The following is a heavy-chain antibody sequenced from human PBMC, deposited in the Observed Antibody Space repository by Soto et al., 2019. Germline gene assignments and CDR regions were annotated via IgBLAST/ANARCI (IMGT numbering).Heavy chain of an antibody. CDR2: ISGHNGNT. CDR3: VRTMELGVDCFDP. J-gene: IGHJ5*02. D-gene: IGHD7-27*01. V-gene: IGHV1-18*04. Sequence: QVQLTQSGAEVKKPGASVKVSCQASGYTFINYDINWVRHAPGQGLEWMGCISGHNGNTKYAQKFQGSVTMATNRSTTTAYMELRSLRSDDTAVYYCVRTMELGVDCFDPWGQGTLVTVSS. CDR1: GYTFINYD.